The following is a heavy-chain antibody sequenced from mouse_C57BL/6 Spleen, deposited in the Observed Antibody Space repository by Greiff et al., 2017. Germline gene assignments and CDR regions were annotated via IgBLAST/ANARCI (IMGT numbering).Heavy chain of an antibody. V-gene: IGHV5-17*01. CDR3: AREVYDYDEGWYFDV. Sequence: EVKLVESGGGLVKPGGSLRLSCAASGFTFSDYGMHWVRQAPEKGLEWVAYISSGSSAIYYADTVKGRFTISRANDKNTLFLQMTSLRSADTAMYYCAREVYDYDEGWYFDVWSTGTPVTVSS. J-gene: IGHJ1*03. CDR2: ISSGSSAI. D-gene: IGHD2-4*01. CDR1: GFTFSDYG.